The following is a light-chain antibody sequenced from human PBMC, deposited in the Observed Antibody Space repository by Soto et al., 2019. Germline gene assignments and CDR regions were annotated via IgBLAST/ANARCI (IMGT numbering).Light chain of an antibody. CDR3: QPYNNWPLT. CDR2: GTS. Sequence: ENVLTQSPGTLSLSPGERATLSCRASQSVSSYSLAWYQQKPGQAPRLVMYGTSNRATGIPDRFSGSGSGTDFTLTISRLEPEDFAVYYCQPYNNWPLTVGGGTKVDIK. CDR1: QSVSSYS. V-gene: IGKV3-20*01. J-gene: IGKJ4*01.